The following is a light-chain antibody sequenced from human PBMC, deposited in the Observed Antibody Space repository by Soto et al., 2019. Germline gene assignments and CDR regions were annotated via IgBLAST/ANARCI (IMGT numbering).Light chain of an antibody. J-gene: IGKJ4*01. CDR1: QSAGGK. CDR2: GAS. CDR3: QQYNNWPLT. V-gene: IGKV3D-15*01. Sequence: EIVMTQSPATLSVSPGERATLSRRASQSAGGKLAWYQQKPGQALRLLIYGASTRATGIPARFSGSGSGTEFTLTISSLQSEDFAIYYCQQYNNWPLTFGGGTKVEIK.